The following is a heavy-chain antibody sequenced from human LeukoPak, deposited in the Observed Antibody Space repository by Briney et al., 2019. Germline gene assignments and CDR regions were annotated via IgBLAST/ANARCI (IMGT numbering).Heavy chain of an antibody. J-gene: IGHJ4*02. Sequence: SVKVSCKASGYTFTSYGISWVRQAPGQGLEWMGRIIPIFGTANYAQKFQGRVTITTDESTSTAYMELSSLRSEDTAVYYCARDRYDSSGYFWVYWGQGTLVTVSS. CDR3: ARDRYDSSGYFWVY. CDR1: GYTFTSYG. CDR2: IIPIFGTA. D-gene: IGHD3-22*01. V-gene: IGHV1-69*05.